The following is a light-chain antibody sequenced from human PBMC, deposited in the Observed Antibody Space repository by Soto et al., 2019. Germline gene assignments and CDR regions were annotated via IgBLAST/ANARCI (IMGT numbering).Light chain of an antibody. CDR2: ENN. CDR1: SSNIGENY. V-gene: IGLV1-51*02. CDR3: GTWDDGLSAVV. Sequence: QSVLTQPPSVSAAPGQTVTISCSGSSSNIGENYVSWYQQFPGIAPIFLIYENNKRSSEIPDRFSGSKSGTSATLDITGLQTGDEADYYCGTWDDGLSAVVFGGGTKVTVL. J-gene: IGLJ2*01.